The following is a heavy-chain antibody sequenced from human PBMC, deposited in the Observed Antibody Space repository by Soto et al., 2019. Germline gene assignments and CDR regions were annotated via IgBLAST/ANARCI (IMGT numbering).Heavy chain of an antibody. CDR3: AKETPSYRKNQYYFDY. V-gene: IGHV3-23*01. J-gene: IGHJ4*02. Sequence: PGGSLRLSYAASGFTFSSYAMSWVRQAPGKGLEWVSAISGSGGSTYYADSVKGRFTISRDNSKNTLYLQMNSLRAEDTAVYYCAKETPSYRKNQYYFDYWGQGTLVTVSS. CDR2: ISGSGGST. CDR1: GFTFSSYA. D-gene: IGHD1-26*01.